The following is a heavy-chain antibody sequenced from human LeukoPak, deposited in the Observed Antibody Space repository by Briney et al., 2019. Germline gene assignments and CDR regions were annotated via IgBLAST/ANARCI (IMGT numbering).Heavy chain of an antibody. CDR2: IYHTGTI. CDR3: AKDRGKVYYDSSGYYS. CDR1: GGSISSSNW. D-gene: IGHD3-22*01. J-gene: IGHJ4*02. Sequence: SSETLSLTCAVSGGSISSSNWWSWVRQPPGKGLEWIGEIYHTGTIKYNPSLKSRVTISVDKSKNQFSLNLISVTAADTAVYYCAKDRGKVYYDSSGYYSWGQGTLVTVSS. V-gene: IGHV4-4*02.